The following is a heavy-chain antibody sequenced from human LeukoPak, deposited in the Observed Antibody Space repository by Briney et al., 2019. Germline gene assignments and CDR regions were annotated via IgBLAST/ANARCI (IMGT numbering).Heavy chain of an antibody. CDR3: AKGTELDSYFDY. Sequence: PGGSLRLSCAASGFTFSSYAMSWVRQAPGKGLEWVSAISGSGGSTYYADSVKGRFTISRDNSKSTLYLQMNSLRAEDTAEYYCAKGTELDSYFDYWGQGTLVTVSS. CDR2: ISGSGGST. CDR1: GFTFSSYA. V-gene: IGHV3-23*01. J-gene: IGHJ4*02. D-gene: IGHD3-3*02.